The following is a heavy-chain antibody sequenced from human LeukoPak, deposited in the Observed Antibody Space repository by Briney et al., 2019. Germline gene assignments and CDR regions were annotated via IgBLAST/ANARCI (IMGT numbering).Heavy chain of an antibody. CDR2: ISSSGSTI. J-gene: IGHJ2*01. CDR1: GFTFSSYE. D-gene: IGHD1-26*01. V-gene: IGHV3-48*03. CDR3: ARDMGGYFDL. Sequence: GGSLRLSCAASGFTFSSYEMNWVRQVPGKGLEWVSYISSSGSTIYYADSVKGRLTISRDNAKNSLYLQMNSLRAEDTAVYYCARDMGGYFDLWGRGTLSLSPQ.